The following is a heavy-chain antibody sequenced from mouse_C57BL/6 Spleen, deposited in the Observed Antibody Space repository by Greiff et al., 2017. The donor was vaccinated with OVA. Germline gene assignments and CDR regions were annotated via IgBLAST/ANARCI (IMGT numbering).Heavy chain of an antibody. J-gene: IGHJ2*01. Sequence: VQLQQSGPELVKPGASVKISCKASGYAFSSSWMNWVKQRPGKGLEWIGRIYPGDGDTNYNGKFKGKATLTADKSSSTAYMQLSSLTSEDSAVYFCARTDYHGSSYGFYFDYWGQGTTLTVSS. D-gene: IGHD1-1*01. CDR3: ARTDYHGSSYGFYFDY. V-gene: IGHV1-82*01. CDR1: GYAFSSSW. CDR2: IYPGDGDT.